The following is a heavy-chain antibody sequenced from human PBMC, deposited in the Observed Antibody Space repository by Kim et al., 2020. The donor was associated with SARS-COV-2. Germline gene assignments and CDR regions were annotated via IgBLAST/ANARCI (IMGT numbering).Heavy chain of an antibody. J-gene: IGHJ6*02. CDR2: ISWNSGSI. D-gene: IGHD3-22*01. Sequence: GGSLRLSCAASGFTFDDYAMHWGRQAPGKGLEWVSGISWNSGSIGYADSVKGRFTISRDNAKNSLYLQMNSLRAEVTALYYCAKDYYDSSGYRNTRGGDYYYYGMDVWGQGTTVTVSS. CDR1: GFTFDDYA. CDR3: AKDYYDSSGYRNTRGGDYYYYGMDV. V-gene: IGHV3-9*01.